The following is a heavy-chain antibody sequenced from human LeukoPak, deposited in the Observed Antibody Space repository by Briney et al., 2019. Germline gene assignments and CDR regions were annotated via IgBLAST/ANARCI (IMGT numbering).Heavy chain of an antibody. CDR1: GFTFSSDA. CDR3: AKVRGSYGYLDY. Sequence: GGSLRLSCAASGFTFSSDAMSWVRQAPGKGLEWVSIISNSGARTYYTDSVKGRFTISRDNAKNSLYLQMNSLRAEDTAVYYCAKVRGSYGYLDYWGQGTLVTVSS. J-gene: IGHJ4*02. D-gene: IGHD5-18*01. CDR2: ISNSGART. V-gene: IGHV3-23*01.